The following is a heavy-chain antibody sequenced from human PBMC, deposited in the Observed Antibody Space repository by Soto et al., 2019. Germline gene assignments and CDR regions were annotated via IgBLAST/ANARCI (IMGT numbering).Heavy chain of an antibody. CDR3: AKEEPYYYSAMDV. J-gene: IGHJ6*02. CDR2: ISGSGGST. CDR1: GFTFSSYA. Sequence: GGSLRLSSTASGFTFSSYAMSWVRQAPGKGLEWVSAISGSGGSTYYADSVKGRLTISRDNSKNTLYLQMNSLRAEDTAVYYCAKEEPYYYSAMDVWGQGTTVTVSS. V-gene: IGHV3-23*01.